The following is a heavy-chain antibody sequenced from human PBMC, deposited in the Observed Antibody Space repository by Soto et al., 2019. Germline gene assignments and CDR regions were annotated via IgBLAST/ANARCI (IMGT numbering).Heavy chain of an antibody. CDR1: GGSVNSFYY. CDR3: ARWGVAMDV. Sequence: SESLSLTCSVSGGSVNSFYYWSWIRQPPGKGLEWLGYIYHTGSTNYQPSLKSRVTISLDTSKNQFSLNLNSVTAADTAVYYCARWGVAMDVWGQGTTVTVS. CDR2: IYHTGST. D-gene: IGHD3-16*01. J-gene: IGHJ6*02. V-gene: IGHV4-61*01.